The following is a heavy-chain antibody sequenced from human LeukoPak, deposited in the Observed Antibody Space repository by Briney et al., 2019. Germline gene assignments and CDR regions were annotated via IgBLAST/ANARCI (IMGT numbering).Heavy chain of an antibody. Sequence: PSETLSLTCTVSGGSISSYYWSWIRQPAGKGLEWIGRIYTSGSTNYNPSLKSRVTISVDKSKNQFSLKLSSVTAAHTAVYYCARDGAARSGSDYWGQEPWSPSPQ. D-gene: IGHD6-19*01. CDR2: IYTSGST. J-gene: IGHJ4*01. CDR1: GGSISSYY. V-gene: IGHV4-4*07. CDR3: ARDGAARSGSDY.